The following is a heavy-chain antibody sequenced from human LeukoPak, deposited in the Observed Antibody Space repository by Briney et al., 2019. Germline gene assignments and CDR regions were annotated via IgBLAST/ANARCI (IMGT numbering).Heavy chain of an antibody. CDR2: ISGSGGSTI. CDR1: GFTFSSYA. V-gene: IGHV3-23*01. Sequence: GGSLRLSCAASGFTFSSYAMSWVRQAPGKGLEWVSAISGSGGSTIYYADSVKGRFTISRDNAKNSLYLQMNSLRAEDTAVYYCARGGARIPFYCSGGSCYPSWGQGTLVTVSS. J-gene: IGHJ5*02. D-gene: IGHD2-15*01. CDR3: ARGGARIPFYCSGGSCYPS.